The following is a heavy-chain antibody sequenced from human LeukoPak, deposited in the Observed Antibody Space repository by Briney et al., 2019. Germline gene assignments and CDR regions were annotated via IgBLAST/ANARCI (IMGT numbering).Heavy chain of an antibody. Sequence: ASVKVSCKVSGYTLTKLSMHWVRQAPGKGLEWMGGFDPEDGETIYAQKFQGRVTMTEDTSTDTAYMELSSLRSEDTAVYYCATTYYGDYGMDVWGKGTTVTVSS. CDR2: FDPEDGET. J-gene: IGHJ6*04. CDR3: ATTYYGDYGMDV. V-gene: IGHV1-24*01. D-gene: IGHD4-17*01. CDR1: GYTLTKLS.